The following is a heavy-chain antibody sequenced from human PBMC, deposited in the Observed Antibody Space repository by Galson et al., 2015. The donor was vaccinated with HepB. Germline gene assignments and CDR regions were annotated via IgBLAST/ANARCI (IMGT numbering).Heavy chain of an antibody. CDR3: AILNLGGLWFGEAWG. Sequence: SLRLSCAASGFTFSSYSMNWVRQAPGKGLEWVSYISSSSSTIYYADSVKGRFTISRDNAKNSLYLQMNSLRDEDTAVYYCAILNLGGLWFGEAWGWGQGTLVTVSS. J-gene: IGHJ4*02. CDR1: GFTFSSYS. V-gene: IGHV3-48*02. D-gene: IGHD3-10*01. CDR2: ISSSSSTI.